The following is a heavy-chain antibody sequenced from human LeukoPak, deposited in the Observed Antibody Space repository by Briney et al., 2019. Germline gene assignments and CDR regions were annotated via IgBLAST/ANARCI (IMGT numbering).Heavy chain of an antibody. Sequence: ASVKVSCQASGYTLTGYYMHWVRPAAGQELEWMGWINPNSGGTNYAQKFQGRVTMTRDTSISTAYMELSRLRSDDTAVYYCAASTFGGVIVMDYWGQGTLVTVSS. CDR2: INPNSGGT. D-gene: IGHD3-16*02. CDR1: GYTLTGYY. J-gene: IGHJ4*02. CDR3: AASTFGGVIVMDY. V-gene: IGHV1-2*02.